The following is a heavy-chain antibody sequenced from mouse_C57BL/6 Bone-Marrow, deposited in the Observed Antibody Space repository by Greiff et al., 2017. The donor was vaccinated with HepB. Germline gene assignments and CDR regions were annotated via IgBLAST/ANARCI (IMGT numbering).Heavy chain of an antibody. J-gene: IGHJ2*01. Sequence: DVKLVESGGGLVQPGASLKLSCESTEYEFPSHDMSWVRKTPEKRLELVAAINSDGGRTYYPDTMERRFIISRDNTKKTLYLQMSRLRSEDTAMYYCARHFGRGNYFDYWGQGTTLTVSS. CDR3: ARHFGRGNYFDY. D-gene: IGHD3-1*01. V-gene: IGHV5-2*03. CDR2: INSDGGRT. CDR1: EYEFPSHD.